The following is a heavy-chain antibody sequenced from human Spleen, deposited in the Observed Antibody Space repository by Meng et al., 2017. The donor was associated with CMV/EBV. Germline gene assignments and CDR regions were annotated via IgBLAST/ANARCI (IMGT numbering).Heavy chain of an antibody. J-gene: IGHJ4*02. D-gene: IGHD1-26*01. Sequence: GESLKISCAASGFTFSSYAMHWVRQAPGKGLEWVAVIWYDGSNKYYADSVKGRFTISRDNSKNTLYLQMKNLRAADTAVYYCAKAVVGATGYWGQGTLVTVSS. CDR1: GFTFSSYA. CDR2: IWYDGSNK. V-gene: IGHV3-30*02. CDR3: AKAVVGATGY.